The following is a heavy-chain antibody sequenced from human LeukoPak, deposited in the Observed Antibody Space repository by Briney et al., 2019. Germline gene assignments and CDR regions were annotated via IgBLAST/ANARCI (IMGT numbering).Heavy chain of an antibody. CDR3: ARDVGDIVTIPAAISVP. CDR2: ISAYNGNT. CDR1: GYTFSSYG. V-gene: IGHV1-18*01. D-gene: IGHD2-2*01. Sequence: ASXXXSCKASGYTFSSYGISWVRQAPGQGVEWMGWISAYNGNTNYAQMVQGRVTMTTDTSTNTAYMEVRSLRSDDTAMYYCARDVGDIVTIPAAISVPWGQGTLVTVSS. J-gene: IGHJ5*02.